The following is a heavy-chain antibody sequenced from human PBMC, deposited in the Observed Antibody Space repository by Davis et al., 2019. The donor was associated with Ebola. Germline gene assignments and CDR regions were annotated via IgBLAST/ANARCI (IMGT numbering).Heavy chain of an antibody. CDR3: ARDPVHVGTTSRYFDY. CDR2: IGPDGTLT. V-gene: IGHV3-7*01. D-gene: IGHD1-26*01. J-gene: IGHJ4*02. CDR1: GFTFSTGW. Sequence: PGGSLRLSCAASGFTFSTGWMGWVRQAPGRGLEWVANIGPDGTLTYYVDSVKGRFTISRDNSKNTLFLQMNSLRPEDTAVYYCARDPVHVGTTSRYFDYWGQGTLVTVSS.